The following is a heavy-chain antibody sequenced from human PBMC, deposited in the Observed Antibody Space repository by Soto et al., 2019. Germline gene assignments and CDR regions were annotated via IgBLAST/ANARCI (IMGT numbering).Heavy chain of an antibody. Sequence: SVKVSCKASGGTFSSYAIGWVRQAPGQGLEWMGGIIPIFGTANYAQKLQGRGTITADKSTSTATLDQRSLRFDDTAVYFCGLTESGNWNDVDYWGQGTRVTVSS. V-gene: IGHV1-69*06. J-gene: IGHJ4*02. D-gene: IGHD1-1*01. CDR3: GLTESGNWNDVDY. CDR2: IIPIFGTA. CDR1: GGTFSSYA.